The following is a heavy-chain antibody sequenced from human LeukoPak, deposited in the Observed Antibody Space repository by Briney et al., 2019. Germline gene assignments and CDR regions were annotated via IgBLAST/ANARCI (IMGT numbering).Heavy chain of an antibody. J-gene: IGHJ1*01. Sequence: PGGSLRLSCGASGFTFSKYAMSWVRQAPGKGLEWVSGVSGSGGVTYYADSVKGRFTISRDNSKNTLHLQMNSQRAEDTAVYYCATFLAVIAARDSLYFQHWGQGTLVSVSS. CDR1: GFTFSKYA. CDR2: VSGSGGVT. V-gene: IGHV3-23*01. D-gene: IGHD6-6*01. CDR3: ATFLAVIAARDSLYFQH.